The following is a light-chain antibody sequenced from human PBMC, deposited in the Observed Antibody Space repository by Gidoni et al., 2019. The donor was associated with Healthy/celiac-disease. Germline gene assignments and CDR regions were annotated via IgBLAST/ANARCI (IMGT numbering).Light chain of an antibody. V-gene: IGLV3-19*01. Sequence: SSELTQYPAVSVALGQTVRITCQGASLRSYYANWYQQKPGQAPVLVIYGKNNRPSGIPDRFSGSSSGNTASLTITGAQAEDEADYYCNSRDSSGNHPFGGGTKLTVL. J-gene: IGLJ2*01. CDR2: GKN. CDR1: SLRSYY. CDR3: NSRDSSGNHP.